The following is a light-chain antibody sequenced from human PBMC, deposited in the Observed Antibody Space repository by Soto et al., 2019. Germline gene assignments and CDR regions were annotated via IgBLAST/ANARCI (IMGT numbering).Light chain of an antibody. CDR2: EVS. Sequence: LTQPASVSGSPGQSITISCTGTSSDVGGYNYVSWYQLHPGKAPKLIIYEVSHRPSGASNHFSGYKSGNTASLTISGLQAEDEADYYCSSYTSTSTPCVFGTGTNVTVL. CDR3: SSYTSTSTPCV. J-gene: IGLJ1*01. CDR1: SSDVGGYNY. V-gene: IGLV2-14*01.